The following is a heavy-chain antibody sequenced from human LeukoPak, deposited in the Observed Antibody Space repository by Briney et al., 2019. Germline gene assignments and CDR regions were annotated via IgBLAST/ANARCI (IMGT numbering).Heavy chain of an antibody. Sequence: GGSLRLSCAASGFTFDNYAMGWVRQAPGKGLEWVSNIFSSGDGTLYADSVKGRFTISRDNSKNTLYLQMNSLRAEDTAVYYCAKQTRPQLERRLGFDYWGQGTLVTVSS. J-gene: IGHJ4*02. CDR1: GFTFDNYA. CDR2: IFSSGDGT. V-gene: IGHV3-23*01. CDR3: AKQTRPQLERRLGFDY. D-gene: IGHD1-1*01.